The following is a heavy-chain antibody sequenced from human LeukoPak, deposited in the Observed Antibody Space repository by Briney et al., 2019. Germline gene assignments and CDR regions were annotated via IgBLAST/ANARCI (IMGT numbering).Heavy chain of an antibody. V-gene: IGHV4-59*01. CDR1: GGSISSYY. CDR2: IHYSGST. J-gene: IGHJ5*02. Sequence: SETLSLTCTVSGGSISSYYWSWIRQPPGKGLEWIGYIHYSGSTNYNPSLKSRVTISVDTSKNQFSLKLSSVTAADTAVYYCARAPEDWFDPWGQGTLVTVSS. CDR3: ARAPEDWFDP. D-gene: IGHD1-14*01.